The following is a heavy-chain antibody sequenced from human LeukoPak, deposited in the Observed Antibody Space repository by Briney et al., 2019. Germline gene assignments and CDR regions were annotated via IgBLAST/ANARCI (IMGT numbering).Heavy chain of an antibody. Sequence: GESLKISCAASGFIFGNYWMTWVRQAPGKGLEWLVHIKEDGSKTDYVDSVRGRLTISRDNAKNSLYLQMSNLRDEDTAVYYCVRDGGFFRFEYWGQGTLVSVSS. CDR2: IKEDGSKT. D-gene: IGHD3-16*01. CDR3: VRDGGFFRFEY. CDR1: GFIFGNYW. V-gene: IGHV3-7*01. J-gene: IGHJ4*02.